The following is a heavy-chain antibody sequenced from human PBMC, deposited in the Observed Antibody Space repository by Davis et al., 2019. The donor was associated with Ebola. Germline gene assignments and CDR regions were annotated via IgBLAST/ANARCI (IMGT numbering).Heavy chain of an antibody. CDR2: IKQDGSEK. CDR3: ARDNEYFDY. Sequence: ESLKISCAASGFTFSSYWMSWVRQAPGKGLEWVANIKQDGSEKYYVDSVKGRFTISRDNAKNSLYLQMNSLRAEDTAVYYCARDNEYFDYWGQGTLVTVSS. CDR1: GFTFSSYW. J-gene: IGHJ4*02. D-gene: IGHD1-1*01. V-gene: IGHV3-7*01.